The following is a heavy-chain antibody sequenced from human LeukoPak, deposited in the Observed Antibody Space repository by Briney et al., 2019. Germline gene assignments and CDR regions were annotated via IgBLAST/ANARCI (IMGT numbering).Heavy chain of an antibody. V-gene: IGHV4-59*01. J-gene: IGHJ4*02. Sequence: SESLSLTCTVSGGSISSYYWSWTRQPPGKGLEWIGYIYYSGSTNYNPSLKSRVTISVDTSKNQFSLKLSSVTAADTAVYYCARDLRGDYWGQGTLVTVSS. CDR2: IYYSGST. CDR1: GGSISSYY. CDR3: ARDLRGDY.